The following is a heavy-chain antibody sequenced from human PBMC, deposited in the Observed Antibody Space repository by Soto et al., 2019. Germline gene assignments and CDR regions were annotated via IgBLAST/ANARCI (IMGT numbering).Heavy chain of an antibody. CDR2: ISSSSSTI. CDR1: GFTFSSYS. Sequence: GGSLRLSCAASGFTFSSYSMNWVRQAPGKGLEWFSYISSSSSTIYYADSVKGRFTISRDNAKNSLYLQMNSLRAEDTAVYYCARDSDDSSGYYLLGVYYFDYWGQGTLVTVSS. CDR3: ARDSDDSSGYYLLGVYYFDY. V-gene: IGHV3-48*01. J-gene: IGHJ4*02. D-gene: IGHD3-22*01.